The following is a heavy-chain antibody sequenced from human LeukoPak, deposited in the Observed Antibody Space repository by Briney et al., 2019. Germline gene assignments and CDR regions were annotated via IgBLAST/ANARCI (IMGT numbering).Heavy chain of an antibody. J-gene: IGHJ4*02. Sequence: SETLSLTCTVSGGSISSYYWSWIRQPPGKGLEWIGYIYYSGSTNYNPSLKSRVTISVDTSKNQFSLKLSPVTAADTAVYYCARGIVATIVDYWGQGTLVTVSS. CDR3: ARGIVATIVDY. CDR2: IYYSGST. CDR1: GGSISSYY. D-gene: IGHD5-12*01. V-gene: IGHV4-59*08.